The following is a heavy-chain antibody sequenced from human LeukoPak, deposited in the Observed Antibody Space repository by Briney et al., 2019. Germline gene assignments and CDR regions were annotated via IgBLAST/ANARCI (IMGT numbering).Heavy chain of an antibody. Sequence: ASVKVSCKASGYTFTGCYMHWVRQAPGQGLEWMGWINPNSGGTNYAQKFQGRVTMTRDTSISTAYMELSRLRSDDTAVYYCARAGGTWVTGILDPWGQGTLVTVSS. J-gene: IGHJ5*02. CDR3: ARAGGTWVTGILDP. V-gene: IGHV1-2*02. D-gene: IGHD1-20*01. CDR1: GYTFTGCY. CDR2: INPNSGGT.